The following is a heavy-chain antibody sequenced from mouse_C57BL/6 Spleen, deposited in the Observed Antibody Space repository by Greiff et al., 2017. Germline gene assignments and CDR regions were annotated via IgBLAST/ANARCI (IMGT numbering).Heavy chain of an antibody. V-gene: IGHV1-55*01. D-gene: IGHD1-1*01. CDR3: AGSHYGSSYDWYFDV. J-gene: IGHJ1*03. CDR2: IYPGSGST. Sequence: VQLQQPGAELVKPGASVKMSCKASGYTFTSYWITWVKQRPGQGLEWIGDIYPGSGSTNYNEKFKSKATLTVDTSSSTAYMQLSRLTSEDSAVYYCAGSHYGSSYDWYFDVWGTGTTVTVSS. CDR1: GYTFTSYW.